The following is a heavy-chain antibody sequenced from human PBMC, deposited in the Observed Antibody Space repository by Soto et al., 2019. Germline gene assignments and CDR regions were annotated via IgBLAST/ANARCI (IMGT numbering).Heavy chain of an antibody. Sequence: GGSLRLSCAASGFTFSSYSMNWFRQAPGKGLEWVSSISSSSSYIYYADSVKGRFTISRDNAKNSLYLQMNSLRAEDTAVYYCARDRTAMVNYYYYGMDVWGQGTKVTVSS. CDR2: ISSSSSYI. D-gene: IGHD5-18*01. CDR3: ARDRTAMVNYYYYGMDV. V-gene: IGHV3-21*01. CDR1: GFTFSSYS. J-gene: IGHJ6*02.